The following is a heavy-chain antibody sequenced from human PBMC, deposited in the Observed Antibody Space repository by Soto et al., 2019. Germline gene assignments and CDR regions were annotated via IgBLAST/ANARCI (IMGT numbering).Heavy chain of an antibody. CDR1: GYTFTGYY. D-gene: IGHD3-22*01. J-gene: IGHJ4*02. CDR3: ARGTYTYYYDSSGSYYFDY. V-gene: IGHV1-2*04. CDR2: INPKSGGT. Sequence: ASGKVSCKASGYTFTGYYMHWVRQAPGQGLEWMGWINPKSGGTNYAQKFQGWVTMTRDTSISTAYMELSRLRSDDTAVYYCARGTYTYYYDSSGSYYFDYWGQGTLVTVSS.